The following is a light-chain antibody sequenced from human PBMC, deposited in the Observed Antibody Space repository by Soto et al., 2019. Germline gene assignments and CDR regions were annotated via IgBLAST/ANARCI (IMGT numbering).Light chain of an antibody. CDR3: CSYAGSSTYV. J-gene: IGLJ1*01. CDR2: EGS. Sequence: QSVLTQPASVSGSPGQSITISRTGTSSDVGSYNLVSWYQLHPGKAPKLMIYEGSKRPSGVSNRFSGSKSGNTASLTISGLQAEDEADYYCCSYAGSSTYVFGTGTKVTVL. V-gene: IGLV2-23*01. CDR1: SSDVGSYNL.